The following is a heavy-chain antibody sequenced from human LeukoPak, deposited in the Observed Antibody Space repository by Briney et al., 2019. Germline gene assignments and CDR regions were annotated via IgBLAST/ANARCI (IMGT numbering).Heavy chain of an antibody. CDR1: GFTFDDYA. D-gene: IGHD3-22*01. J-gene: IGHJ4*02. CDR2: ISWNSGSI. Sequence: GGSLRLSCAASGFTFDDYAMHWVRQAPGKGLEWVSGISWNSGSIGYADSVKGRFTISRDNAKNSLYLQMNSLRAEDTALYYCAKDPMGYYYDSSGYFDYWGQGTLVTVSS. CDR3: AKDPMGYYYDSSGYFDY. V-gene: IGHV3-9*01.